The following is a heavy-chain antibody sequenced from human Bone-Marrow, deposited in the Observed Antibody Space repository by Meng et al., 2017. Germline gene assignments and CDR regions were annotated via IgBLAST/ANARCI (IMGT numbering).Heavy chain of an antibody. Sequence: LVGSGGGLVKPGGSLSVSCVASGFRFSDYYMSWIRQAPGKGLEWVSYISSSGTTPTMHYADSVKGRFTISRDNAKNSLYLQMNSLRAEDTAVYYCARETSVRIYYNSGVIDYWGQGTLVTVSS. J-gene: IGHJ4*02. CDR1: GFRFSDYY. CDR3: ARETSVRIYYNSGVIDY. CDR2: ISSSGTTPTM. V-gene: IGHV3-11*01. D-gene: IGHD3-10*01.